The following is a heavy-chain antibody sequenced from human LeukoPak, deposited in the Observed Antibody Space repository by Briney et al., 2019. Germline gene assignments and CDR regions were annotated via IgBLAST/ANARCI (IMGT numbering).Heavy chain of an antibody. CDR3: TREVSGSLYFDY. V-gene: IGHV3-21*01. D-gene: IGHD1-26*01. CDR2: ISSSSSYI. J-gene: IGHJ4*02. CDR1: GFTFSSYS. Sequence: GGSLRLSCAASGFTFSSYSMNWVRQAPGKGLEWVSSISSSSSYIYYADSVKGRFTISRDNAKNSLYLQMNSLRAEDTAVYYCTREVSGSLYFDYWGQGTLVTVSS.